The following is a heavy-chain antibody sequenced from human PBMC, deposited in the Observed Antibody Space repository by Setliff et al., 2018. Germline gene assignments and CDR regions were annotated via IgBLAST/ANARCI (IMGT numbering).Heavy chain of an antibody. J-gene: IGHJ6*03. CDR1: GFTFSTHA. CDR3: ARDGGLLQFLEWSRSYMDV. D-gene: IGHD3-3*01. V-gene: IGHV3-33*01. Sequence: GGSLRLSCATSGFTFSTHAMHWARQAPGKGLDWVAMIWSDGNTTYYADSVKGRFTVSRDNSKNTLYLQMNSLRAEDTAVYYCARDGGLLQFLEWSRSYMDVWGKGTTVTAP. CDR2: IWSDGNTT.